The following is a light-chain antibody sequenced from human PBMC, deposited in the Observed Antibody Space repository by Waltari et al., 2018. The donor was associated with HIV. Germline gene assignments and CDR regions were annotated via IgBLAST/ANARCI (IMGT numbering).Light chain of an antibody. V-gene: IGKV1-5*03. CDR2: KAS. J-gene: IGKJ2*01. CDR1: QSISAW. CDR3: QQYNSYST. Sequence: DIQMTQSPSTLSASVGDRVTITCRASQSISAWLAWYQQKPGKAPKLLIHKASSLQSGVPARFSGSGSGTEFTLTISSLQPDDFATYYCQQYNSYSTFGQGTKLEIK.